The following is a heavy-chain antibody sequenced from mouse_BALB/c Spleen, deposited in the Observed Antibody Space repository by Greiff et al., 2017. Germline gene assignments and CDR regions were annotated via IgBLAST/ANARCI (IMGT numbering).Heavy chain of an antibody. CDR1: GYTFTSYV. CDR3: ARNYGSSQYYFDY. Sequence: LVESGPELVKPGASVKMSCKASGYTFTSYVMHWVKQKPGQGLEWIGYINPYNDGTKYNEKFKGKATLTSDKSSSTAYMELSSLTSEDSAVYYCARNYGSSQYYFDYWGQGTTLTVSS. J-gene: IGHJ2*01. V-gene: IGHV1-14*01. D-gene: IGHD1-1*01. CDR2: INPYNDGT.